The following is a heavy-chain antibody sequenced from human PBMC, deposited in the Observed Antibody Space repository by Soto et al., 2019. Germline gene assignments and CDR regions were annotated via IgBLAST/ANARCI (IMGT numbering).Heavy chain of an antibody. J-gene: IGHJ4*02. CDR3: AKRGGSSYYCDS. CDR2: FGTTGNT. CDR1: GFTFNTYA. D-gene: IGHD6-6*01. Sequence: EVQLLESGGGLVQPGGSLRLSCAASGFTFNTYAMSWVRQAPGKGLEWVSTFGTTGNTYYADSVKGRFTISRDNSTNALFLQMNSLRGEDTAVYYCAKRGGSSYYCDSWGQGILVTVSS. V-gene: IGHV3-23*01.